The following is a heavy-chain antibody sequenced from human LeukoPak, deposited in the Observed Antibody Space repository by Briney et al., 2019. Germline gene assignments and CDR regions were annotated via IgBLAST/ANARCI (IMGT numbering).Heavy chain of an antibody. CDR3: ARWVTTPHTSDHDAFDI. D-gene: IGHD4-17*01. V-gene: IGHV4-4*07. CDR1: GGSISSYY. J-gene: IGHJ3*02. Sequence: SETLSLTCSVSGGSISSYYWSWIRQPAGKGLEWIGRIYSSGTITYNPSLQSRVTMSVDTSKNEFSLKMSSVTAADTAVHYCARWVTTPHTSDHDAFDIWGQGTKVTVSS. CDR2: IYSSGTI.